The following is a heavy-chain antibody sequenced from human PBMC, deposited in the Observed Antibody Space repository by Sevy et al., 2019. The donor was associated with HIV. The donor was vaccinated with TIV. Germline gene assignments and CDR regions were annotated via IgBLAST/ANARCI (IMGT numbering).Heavy chain of an antibody. CDR3: ARAKGSGSYYNYYYMDV. D-gene: IGHD3-10*01. CDR2: IYTSGST. Sequence: SETLSLTCTVSGGSISSYYWSWIRQPAGKGLEWIGRIYTSGSTNYNPSLKSQVTMSVDTSKNQFSLKLSSVTAADTAVYYCARAKGSGSYYNYYYMDVWGKGTTVTVSS. J-gene: IGHJ6*03. V-gene: IGHV4-4*07. CDR1: GGSISSYY.